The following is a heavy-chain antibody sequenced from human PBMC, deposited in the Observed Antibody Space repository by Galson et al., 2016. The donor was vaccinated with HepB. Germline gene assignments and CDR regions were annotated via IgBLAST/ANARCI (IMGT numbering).Heavy chain of an antibody. CDR2: ISAYNGNT. D-gene: IGHD3-22*01. CDR3: ARDSPDYYDAADDLPNFYYGMDA. CDR1: GYTFTSHG. J-gene: IGHJ6*02. V-gene: IGHV1-18*04. Sequence: SVKVSCKASGYTFTSHGISWVRQAPGQGLEWMGWISAYNGNTNYTQKFQGRVNMTTDTSTSTAYMELRSLRSDETAVYYCARDSPDYYDAADDLPNFYYGMDAWGQGTTVTVSS.